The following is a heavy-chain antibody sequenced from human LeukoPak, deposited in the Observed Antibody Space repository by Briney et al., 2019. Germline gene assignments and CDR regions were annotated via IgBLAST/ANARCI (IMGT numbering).Heavy chain of an antibody. V-gene: IGHV1-69*13. J-gene: IGHJ4*02. Sequence: ASVKVSCKASEGTFSTYAISWVRQAPGQGLEWMGGISPILGATNYAQKFQGKVTITADESTSTAYMELSSLRSEDTAVYYCARAQKDYGGNSAMLDYWGQGTLVTVSS. CDR2: ISPILGAT. CDR1: EGTFSTYA. CDR3: ARAQKDYGGNSAMLDY. D-gene: IGHD4-23*01.